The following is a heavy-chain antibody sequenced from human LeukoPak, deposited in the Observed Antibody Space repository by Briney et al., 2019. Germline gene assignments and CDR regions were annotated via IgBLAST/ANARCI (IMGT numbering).Heavy chain of an antibody. J-gene: IGHJ1*01. D-gene: IGHD2-21*01. CDR1: GGSITSYF. CDR2: IYHSGTT. CDR3: AQNAPYSPAYSQD. V-gene: IGHV4-59*01. Sequence: PSETLSLTCTVSGGSITSYFWSWIRQPPGKGLEWIGYIYHSGTTNYNPSLKSRVTISVDTSKNQFSLKLTSVTAADTPVYYCAQNAPYSPAYSQDGGQGTLVTVPS.